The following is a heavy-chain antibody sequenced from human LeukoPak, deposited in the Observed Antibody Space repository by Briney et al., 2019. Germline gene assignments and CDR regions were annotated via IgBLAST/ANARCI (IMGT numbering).Heavy chain of an antibody. CDR2: IYYSGST. J-gene: IGHJ4*02. V-gene: IGHV4-39*07. CDR1: GGSISSSSYY. D-gene: IGHD2-2*01. CDR3: ARDQAGSTWE. Sequence: PSETLSLTCTVSGGSISSSSYYWGWIRQPPGKGLEWIGSIYYSGSTYYNPSLKSRVTISVDTSKNQFSLKLSSVTAADTAVYYCARDQAGSTWEWGQGTLVTVSS.